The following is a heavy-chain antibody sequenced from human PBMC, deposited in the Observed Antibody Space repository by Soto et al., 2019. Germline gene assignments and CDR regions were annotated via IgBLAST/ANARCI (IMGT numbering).Heavy chain of an antibody. CDR3: ARDSFLVATNLYHYYYGMDV. Sequence: PGGSLRLSCAASGFTFSSYAMHWVRQAPGKGLEWVAVISYDGSNKYYADSVKGRFTISRDNSKNTLYLQMNSLRAEDTAVYYCARDSFLVATNLYHYYYGMDVWGQGTTVTVSS. J-gene: IGHJ6*02. V-gene: IGHV3-30-3*01. CDR1: GFTFSSYA. D-gene: IGHD5-12*01. CDR2: ISYDGSNK.